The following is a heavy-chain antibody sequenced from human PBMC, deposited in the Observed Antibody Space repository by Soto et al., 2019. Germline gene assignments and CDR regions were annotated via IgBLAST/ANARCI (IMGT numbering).Heavy chain of an antibody. CDR2: ISGSGGRA. CDR3: AKDRYGSSTSCFAGDH. D-gene: IGHD2-2*01. Sequence: GGSLRLSCAATGFPFTSYAMSWVRQAPGKGLEWVSSISGSGGRASYADPVKGRFTISRDSSKNTLYLQMNSLRAEDTAVYYCAKDRYGSSTSCFAGDHWGQGTLVTVSS. V-gene: IGHV3-23*01. J-gene: IGHJ4*02. CDR1: GFPFTSYA.